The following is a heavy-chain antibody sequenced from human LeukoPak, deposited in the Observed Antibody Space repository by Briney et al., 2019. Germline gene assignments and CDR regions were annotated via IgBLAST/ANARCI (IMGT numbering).Heavy chain of an antibody. CDR2: IYYSGST. D-gene: IGHD3-22*01. Sequence: ASETLSLTCTVSGGSISSYYWSWIRQPPGKGLEWIGYIYYSGSTNYDPSLKSRVTISVDTSKNQFSLKLSSVTAADTAVYYCASYDSSGYYYSFDYWGQGTLVTVSS. J-gene: IGHJ4*02. V-gene: IGHV4-59*01. CDR3: ASYDSSGYYYSFDY. CDR1: GGSISSYY.